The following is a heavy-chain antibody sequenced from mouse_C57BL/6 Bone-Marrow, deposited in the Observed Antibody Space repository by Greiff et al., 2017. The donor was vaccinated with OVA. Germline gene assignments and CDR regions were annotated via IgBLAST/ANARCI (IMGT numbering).Heavy chain of an antibody. Sequence: VKLMESGPELVKPGASVKISCKASGYAFSSSWMNWVKQRPGKGLEWIGRIYPGDGDTNYNGKFKGKATLTADKSSSTAYMQLSSLTSEDSAVYFCARSMGYYYGSSVDYWGQGTTLTVSS. V-gene: IGHV1-82*01. CDR2: IYPGDGDT. CDR3: ARSMGYYYGSSVDY. D-gene: IGHD1-1*01. CDR1: GYAFSSSW. J-gene: IGHJ2*01.